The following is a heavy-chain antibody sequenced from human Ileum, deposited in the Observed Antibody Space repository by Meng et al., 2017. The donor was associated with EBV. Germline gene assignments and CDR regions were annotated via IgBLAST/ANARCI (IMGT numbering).Heavy chain of an antibody. V-gene: IGHV6-1*01. CDR1: GDSVYSNSAA. CDR2: TSYRSKWYN. CDR3: ARDSSSSAYSPFDY. Sequence: QVQMTTSRPGLVQHSQTLRLTCAISGDSVYSNSAAWNWIRQSPSRGLEWLRRTSYRSKWYNDYAVSVKSRITINPDTSKNQFSLQLNSVTPEDTAVYYCARDSSSSAYSPFDYWGQGTLVTVSS. D-gene: IGHD3-22*01. J-gene: IGHJ4*02.